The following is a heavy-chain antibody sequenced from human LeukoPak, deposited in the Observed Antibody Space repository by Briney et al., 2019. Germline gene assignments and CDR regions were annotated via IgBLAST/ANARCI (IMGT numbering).Heavy chain of an antibody. Sequence: GGSLRLSCAASGFTLSSSAMDWVRHTPGKGLGWVAFIQVDGSGTMYADPVEGRFTISKDNAKNSLYLQMNSLRAEDMALYYCAKGQIRYSSGWYGDAFDIWGQGTMVTVSS. CDR1: GFTLSSSA. CDR3: AKGQIRYSSGWYGDAFDI. J-gene: IGHJ3*02. D-gene: IGHD6-19*01. CDR2: IQVDGSGT. V-gene: IGHV3-30*02.